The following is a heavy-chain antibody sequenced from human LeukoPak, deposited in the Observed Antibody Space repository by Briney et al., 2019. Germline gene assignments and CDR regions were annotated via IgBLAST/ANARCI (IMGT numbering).Heavy chain of an antibody. J-gene: IGHJ4*02. D-gene: IGHD3-10*01. V-gene: IGHV4-59*08. CDR1: GGSISGYY. CDR2: IYNSGNT. CDR3: ARAAYGSGSSLFDY. Sequence: SETLSLTCTVSGGSISGYYWSWIRQPPGKVWEWIGYIYNSGNTNYNPSLKSRVSISVDKSKNTSYLKLSTVTAADTAVYYCARAAYGSGSSLFDYWGQGTLVTVSS.